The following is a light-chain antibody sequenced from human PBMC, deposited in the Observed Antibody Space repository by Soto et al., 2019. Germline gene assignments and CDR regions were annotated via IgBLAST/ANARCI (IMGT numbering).Light chain of an antibody. CDR2: ASP. Sequence: DIQMTQSPSSLSASEVDRVTITCXASQSISSYLNWYQQKQGTAAKLLRYASPRLQSGVISRLSGSGSATTYTLTIISRLAEDVATDYCQQRYSTPPLTFGGGTKVDIK. CDR3: QQRYSTPPLT. J-gene: IGKJ4*01. CDR1: QSISSY. V-gene: IGKV1-39*01.